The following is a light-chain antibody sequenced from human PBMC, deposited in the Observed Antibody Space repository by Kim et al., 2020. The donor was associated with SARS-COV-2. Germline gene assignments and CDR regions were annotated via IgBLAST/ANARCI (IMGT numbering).Light chain of an antibody. V-gene: IGLV3-21*04. CDR1: NIGRKS. Sequence: APGETASITCGGNNIGRKSVHWYQQKPGQAPVLVIYFNSDRPSEIPARFSGTNSGGTATLIISGVEAGDEADYYCQVWDSGTDHYVFGSGTQLTVL. J-gene: IGLJ1*01. CDR3: QVWDSGTDHYV. CDR2: FNS.